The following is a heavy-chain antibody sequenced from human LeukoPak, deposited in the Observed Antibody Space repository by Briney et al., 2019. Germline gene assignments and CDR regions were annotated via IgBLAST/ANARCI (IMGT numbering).Heavy chain of an antibody. CDR3: AKEGHCSSTSCYVHGMDV. J-gene: IGHJ6*02. CDR1: GFTFSSYA. D-gene: IGHD2-2*01. Sequence: GGSLRLSCSASGFTFSSYAMHWVRQAPGKGLEYVSAISSNGGSTYYADSVKGRFTISRDNSKNTLYLQMNSLRAEDTAVYYCAKEGHCSSTSCYVHGMDVWGQGTTVTVSS. CDR2: ISSNGGST. V-gene: IGHV3-64*04.